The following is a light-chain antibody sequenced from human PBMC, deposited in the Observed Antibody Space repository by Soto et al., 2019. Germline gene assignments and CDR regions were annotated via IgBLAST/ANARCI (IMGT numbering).Light chain of an antibody. V-gene: IGKV3-15*01. Sequence: EIVMTQSPATLSVSPGERATLSCRASQSIGSNLAWYQQKPGQAPRLVIYASSIRASDFPARFSGSGSGTEFTLTISSLQSEDLAVYYCQQYNNWPPITFGQGTRLEIK. CDR2: ASS. J-gene: IGKJ5*01. CDR1: QSIGSN. CDR3: QQYNNWPPIT.